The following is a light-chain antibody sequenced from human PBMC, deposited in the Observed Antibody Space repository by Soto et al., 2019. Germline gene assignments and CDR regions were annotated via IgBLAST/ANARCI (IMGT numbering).Light chain of an antibody. CDR2: DVS. V-gene: IGLV2-11*01. CDR3: CSYAVTFYV. Sequence: QSALTQPRSVSGSPGQSVTISCTGPSIDVGGSNYVSWYQQHPGKAPKLIIYDVSERPSGVPDRFSGSKSGNTASLTISGLQAEDAADYYCCSYAVTFYVFGTGTKLTVL. J-gene: IGLJ1*01. CDR1: SIDVGGSNY.